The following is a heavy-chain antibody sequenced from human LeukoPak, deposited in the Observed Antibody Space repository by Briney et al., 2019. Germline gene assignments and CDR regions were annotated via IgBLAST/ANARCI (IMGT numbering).Heavy chain of an antibody. Sequence: GGSLRLSCAASGFTFSDYYMSWIRQAPGKGLEWVSYISSSGDIIYYADSVRGRFTISRDNAKNSLSLQMNSLRAEDTAVYYCARGQSPQWELLFDYWGQGTLVTVSS. CDR1: GFTFSDYY. V-gene: IGHV3-11*01. CDR2: ISSSGDII. J-gene: IGHJ4*02. CDR3: ARGQSPQWELLFDY. D-gene: IGHD1-26*01.